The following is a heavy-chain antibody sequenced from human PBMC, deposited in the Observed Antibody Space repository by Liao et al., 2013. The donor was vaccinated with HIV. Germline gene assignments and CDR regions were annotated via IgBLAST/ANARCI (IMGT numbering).Heavy chain of an antibody. Sequence: QVQLQQWGAGLLKPSETLSLTCTVSGGSISSGSYYWSWIRQPAGKGLEWIGRIYTFGSTNYNPSLESRVTISVDTSKNQFSLKLSSVTAADTAVYYCARGQPIFGVSGNMDVWGKGTTVTVSS. J-gene: IGHJ6*03. CDR3: ARGQPIFGVSGNMDV. D-gene: IGHD3-3*01. CDR1: GGSISSGSYY. V-gene: IGHV4-61*02. CDR2: IYTFGST.